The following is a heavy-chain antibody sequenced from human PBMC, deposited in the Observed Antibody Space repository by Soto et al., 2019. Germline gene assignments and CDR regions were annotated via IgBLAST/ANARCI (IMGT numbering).Heavy chain of an antibody. CDR3: ARAPYYYDSSGYYAGLWFDP. D-gene: IGHD3-22*01. Sequence: SVKVSCKASGGTFSSYAISWVRQAPGQGLEWMGGIIPIFGTANYAQKFQGRVTITADESTSTAYMELSSLRSEDTAVYYCARAPYYYDSSGYYAGLWFDPWGQGTLVTVSS. V-gene: IGHV1-69*13. CDR2: IIPIFGTA. J-gene: IGHJ5*02. CDR1: GGTFSSYA.